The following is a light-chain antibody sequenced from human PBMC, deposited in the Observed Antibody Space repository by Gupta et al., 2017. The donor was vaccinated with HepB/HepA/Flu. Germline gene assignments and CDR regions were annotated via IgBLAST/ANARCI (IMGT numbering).Light chain of an antibody. CDR1: QNISNW. CDR3: HQYYTYSGT. V-gene: IGKV1-5*03. CDR2: KVI. Sequence: DIQMTQSPSTLSASVGDRVTITCRASQNISNWFAWYQQKPGKPPKLLSFKVIGLETGVPSRFSGSGTGTEFTLTISGLRPDDSATYYCHQYYTYSGTFGQGTKVEV. J-gene: IGKJ1*01.